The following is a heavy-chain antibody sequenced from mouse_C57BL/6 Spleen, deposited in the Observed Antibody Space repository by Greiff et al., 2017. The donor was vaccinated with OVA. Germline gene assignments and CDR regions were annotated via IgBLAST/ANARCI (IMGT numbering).Heavy chain of an antibody. Sequence: EVQLQQSGPELVKPGASVKISCKASGYTFTDYYMNWVKQSHGKSLEWIGDINPNNGGTSYNQKFKGKATLTVDKSSSTAYMELSSLTSEDSAVYYCARGEYSYDGAGFAYWGQGTLVTVSA. CDR1: GYTFTDYY. CDR3: ARGEYSYDGAGFAY. D-gene: IGHD2-12*01. J-gene: IGHJ3*01. V-gene: IGHV1-26*01. CDR2: INPNNGGT.